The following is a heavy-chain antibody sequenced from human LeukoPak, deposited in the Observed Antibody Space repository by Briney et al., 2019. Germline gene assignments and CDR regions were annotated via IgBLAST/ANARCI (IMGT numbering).Heavy chain of an antibody. J-gene: IGHJ5*02. D-gene: IGHD2-2*01. Sequence: GESLKISCKASGYSFTTYWIGWVRQMPGKGPEWMGIIYPGDSDTRYSPSFQGQVTISTDKSINTAYLQWRSLKASDTAMYYCARSGVPGAMTWFDPWGQGTLVTVSS. CDR2: IYPGDSDT. V-gene: IGHV5-51*01. CDR1: GYSFTTYW. CDR3: ARSGVPGAMTWFDP.